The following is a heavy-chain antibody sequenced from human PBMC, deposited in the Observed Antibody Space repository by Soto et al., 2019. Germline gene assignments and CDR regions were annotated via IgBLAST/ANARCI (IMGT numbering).Heavy chain of an antibody. D-gene: IGHD6-19*01. Sequence: QVQLVESGGGVVQPGSSLRLSCAASGFTFSNYGMHWVRQAPGKGLEWVAVISYLGSNKYYGDSVKGRFTISRDNSKNALYLQMSSLTAEDTAVYFCAKDWSEMAASRGMDAWGQGTTVIVSS. CDR1: GFTFSNYG. V-gene: IGHV3-30*18. J-gene: IGHJ6*02. CDR2: ISYLGSNK. CDR3: AKDWSEMAASRGMDA.